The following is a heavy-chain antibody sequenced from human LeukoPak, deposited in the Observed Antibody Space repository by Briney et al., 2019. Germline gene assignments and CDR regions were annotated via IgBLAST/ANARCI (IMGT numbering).Heavy chain of an antibody. D-gene: IGHD1-1*01. CDR2: INHSGST. CDR3: ARVGTGTSFDY. V-gene: IGHV4-34*01. Sequence: SETLSLTSAVYGGSFSGYYWSWIRQPPGKGLEWIGEINHSGSTNYNPSLKSRVTISVDTSKNQFSLKLSSVTAADTAVYYCARVGTGTSFDYWGQGTLVTVSS. CDR1: GGSFSGYY. J-gene: IGHJ4*02.